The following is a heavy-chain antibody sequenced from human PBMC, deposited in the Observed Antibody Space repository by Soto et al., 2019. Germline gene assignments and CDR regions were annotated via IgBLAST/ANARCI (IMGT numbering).Heavy chain of an antibody. V-gene: IGHV4-59*01. CDR3: ARSPWGYAFDI. D-gene: IGHD1-26*01. CDR2: VHYSGKT. CDR1: GGSLNSYF. J-gene: IGHJ3*02. Sequence: KPSETLSLTCTVSGGSLNSYFWTWIRQPPGRGLEWIGYVHYSGKTDYSPSLKSRVTISVDTSKNQFSLNLRSVTAADTAVYYCARSPWGYAFDIWAQGTMVTVSS.